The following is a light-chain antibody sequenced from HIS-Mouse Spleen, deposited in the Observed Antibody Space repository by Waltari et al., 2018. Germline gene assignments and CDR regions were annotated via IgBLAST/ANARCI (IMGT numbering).Light chain of an antibody. CDR3: QQYGRSPRT. J-gene: IGKJ1*01. CDR2: GAS. CDR1: QSVSSSY. Sequence: EIVLTQSPGTLSLSPGERATLSCRVSQSVSSSYLAWYQQKPGQAPRLLIYGASSRATGIPDRFSGSGSGTDFTLTISRLEPEDFAVYYCQQYGRSPRTFGQGTKVEIK. V-gene: IGKV3-20*01.